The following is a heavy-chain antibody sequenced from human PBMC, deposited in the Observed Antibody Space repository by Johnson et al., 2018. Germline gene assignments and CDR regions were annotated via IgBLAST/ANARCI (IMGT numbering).Heavy chain of an antibody. CDR1: ELTFSTYW. V-gene: IGHV3-74*01. CDR2: INSDGSYT. J-gene: IGHJ6*03. Sequence: VQLQESGGGLVQPGGSLRLSCAVSELTFSTYWMHWVRQAPGKGLVRVSRINSDGSYTSYEDYVKGRFTISRENAKTTLVLQMTSLTAEDTAVYSCASGGSSGWTYSYSYYMDVCGKGTTVIVSS. CDR3: ASGGSSGWTYSYSYYMDV. D-gene: IGHD6-19*01.